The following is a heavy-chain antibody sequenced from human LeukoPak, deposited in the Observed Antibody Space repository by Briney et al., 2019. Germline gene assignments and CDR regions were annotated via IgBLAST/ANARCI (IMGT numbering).Heavy chain of an antibody. Sequence: ASVKVSCKASGYTFTSYDINWVRQATGQGLEWMGWMSPNSGNTGYAQKFQGRVTMTRNTSISTAYMELSSLRSEDTAVYYCARLRSTYYYGSGSYLYWGQGTLVTVSS. CDR1: GYTFTSYD. J-gene: IGHJ4*02. CDR3: ARLRSTYYYGSGSYLY. V-gene: IGHV1-8*01. D-gene: IGHD3-10*01. CDR2: MSPNSGNT.